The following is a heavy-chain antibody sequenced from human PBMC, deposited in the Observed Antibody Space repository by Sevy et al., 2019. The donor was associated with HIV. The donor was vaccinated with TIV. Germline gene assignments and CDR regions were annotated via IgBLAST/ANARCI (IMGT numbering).Heavy chain of an antibody. J-gene: IGHJ6*03. V-gene: IGHV3-23*01. D-gene: IGHD1-20*01. CDR1: GFTFSSYA. Sequence: GGSLRLSCAASGFTFSSYAMSWVRQAPGKGLEWVSAISGSGGSTYYGDSVKGRFTISRDNCKNTLYLQMNSLRAEDTAVYYCAKDGYKPSVGDENYYYYYMDVWGKGTTVTVSS. CDR3: AKDGYKPSVGDENYYYYYMDV. CDR2: ISGSGGST.